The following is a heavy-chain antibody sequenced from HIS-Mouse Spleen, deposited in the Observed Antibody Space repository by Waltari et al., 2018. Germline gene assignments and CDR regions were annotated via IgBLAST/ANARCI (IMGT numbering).Heavy chain of an antibody. Sequence: QVQLQQWGAGLLKPSETLSLTCAVYGGSFSGYYWSWIRQPPGKGLEWIGEINHSGSTNYNPALKSRVTISVDTSKNQFSLKRSSVTAADTAVYYCARGQRELHWFDPWGQGTLVTVSS. CDR3: ARGQRELHWFDP. CDR2: INHSGST. D-gene: IGHD1-26*01. J-gene: IGHJ5*02. CDR1: GGSFSGYY. V-gene: IGHV4-34*01.